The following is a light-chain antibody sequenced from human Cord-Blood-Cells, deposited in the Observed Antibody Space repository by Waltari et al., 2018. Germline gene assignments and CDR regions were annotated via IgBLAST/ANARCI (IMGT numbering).Light chain of an antibody. J-gene: IGKJ4*01. CDR2: AAS. CDR3: QQSYSTPLT. Sequence: DIQMTQSPSPLSASVGDRVTITCRASQSISSYLNWYQQKPGKAPKLLIYAASSLQSGVPSRFSGRGSGTDFTLTISSLQPEDFATYYCQQSYSTPLTFGGGTKVEIK. CDR1: QSISSY. V-gene: IGKV1-39*01.